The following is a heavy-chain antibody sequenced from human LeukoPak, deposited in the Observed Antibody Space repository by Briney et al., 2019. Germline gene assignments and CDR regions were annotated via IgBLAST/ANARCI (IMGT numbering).Heavy chain of an antibody. Sequence: GGSLRLACAASGFTFSSYGMSWVRQAPGKGLEWVSAISGSGGSTYYADSVKGRSTISRDNSKNTLYLQMNSLRAEDTAVYYCANDCSSTSCYSRTLDSFDYWGQGTLVTVSS. CDR3: ANDCSSTSCYSRTLDSFDY. J-gene: IGHJ4*02. CDR1: GFTFSSYG. CDR2: ISGSGGST. D-gene: IGHD2-2*01. V-gene: IGHV3-23*01.